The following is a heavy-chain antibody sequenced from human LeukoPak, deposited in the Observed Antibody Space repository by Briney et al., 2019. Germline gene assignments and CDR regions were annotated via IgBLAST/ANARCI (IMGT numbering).Heavy chain of an antibody. V-gene: IGHV3-30*04. CDR1: GFTFSNYV. D-gene: IGHD3-3*01. CDR2: ISYDGDET. Sequence: GGSLRLSCEASGFTFSNYVMHWVRQAPGKGLDWVADISYDGDETKYAGSVKGRFTISRDNAKNSLYLQMNSLRAEDTAVYYCARDRSITNFGVVRRNKVGTLDVWGKGTTVIVSS. CDR3: ARDRSITNFGVVRRNKVGTLDV. J-gene: IGHJ6*04.